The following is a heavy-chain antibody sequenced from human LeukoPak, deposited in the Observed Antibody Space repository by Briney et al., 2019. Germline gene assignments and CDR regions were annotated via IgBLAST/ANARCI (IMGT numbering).Heavy chain of an antibody. Sequence: GGSLRLSCAASGFTFSSNWMHRVRQAPGKGLVWVSRIKSDGSITNYADSVKGRFTISRDNAKNTLYLQMNSLRAEDTAVYYCAGGSGSYPEYWGQGTLVTLSS. D-gene: IGHD3-10*01. CDR3: AGGSGSYPEY. CDR1: GFTFSSNW. V-gene: IGHV3-74*01. J-gene: IGHJ4*02. CDR2: IKSDGSIT.